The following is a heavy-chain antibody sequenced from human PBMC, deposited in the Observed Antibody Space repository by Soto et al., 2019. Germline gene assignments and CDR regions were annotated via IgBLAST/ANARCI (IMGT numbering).Heavy chain of an antibody. CDR1: GGTFSSYT. V-gene: IGHV1-69*02. CDR2: IIPILGIA. Sequence: QVQLVQSGAEVKKPGSSVKVSCKASGGTFSSYTISWVRQAPGQGLEWMGRIIPILGIANYAQKFQGRVTITADKSTSTAYMELSSLRSEDTAVYYCARGEQLWLTVDYGMDVWGQGTTVTVSS. CDR3: ARGEQLWLTVDYGMDV. J-gene: IGHJ6*02. D-gene: IGHD5-18*01.